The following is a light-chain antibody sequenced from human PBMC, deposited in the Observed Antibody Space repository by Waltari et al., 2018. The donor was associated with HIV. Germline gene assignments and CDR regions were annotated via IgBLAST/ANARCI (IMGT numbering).Light chain of an antibody. Sequence: DIQITQSPSSLSASVGDRVTITCRASQAISNSLAWYQQKPGKAPKLLLYAASRLESGVPSRFSGSRSGTDYALTSIRLQPEDFAVYYCQQYFSPPPLTFGGGTKVEIK. V-gene: IGKV1-NL1*01. CDR3: QQYFSPPPLT. CDR2: AAS. J-gene: IGKJ4*01. CDR1: QAISNS.